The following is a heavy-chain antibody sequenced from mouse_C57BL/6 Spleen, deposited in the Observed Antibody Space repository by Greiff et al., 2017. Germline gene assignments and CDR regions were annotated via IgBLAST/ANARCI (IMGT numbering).Heavy chain of an antibody. CDR3: ARGSENYAMDY. CDR1: GYTFTSYW. V-gene: IGHV1-50*01. CDR2: IDPSDSYT. Sequence: QVQLKQSGAELVKPGASVKLSCKASGYTFTSYWMQWVKQRPGQGLEWIGEIDPSDSYTNYNQKFKGKATLTVDTSSSTAYMQLSSLTSEDSAVYYCARGSENYAMDYWGQGTSVTVSS. J-gene: IGHJ4*01.